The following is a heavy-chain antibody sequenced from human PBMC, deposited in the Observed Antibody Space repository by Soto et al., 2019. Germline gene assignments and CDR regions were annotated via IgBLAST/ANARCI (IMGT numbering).Heavy chain of an antibody. CDR2: IYYSGST. CDR3: ARVGAAAGLDP. Sequence: NLSETLSLTCTVSGGSISSGDYYWSWIRQPPGKGLEWIGYIYYSGSTYYNPSLKSRVTISVDTSKNQFSLKLSSVTAADTAVYYCARVGAAAGLDPWGQGTLVTVSS. D-gene: IGHD6-13*01. J-gene: IGHJ5*02. V-gene: IGHV4-30-4*01. CDR1: GGSISSGDYY.